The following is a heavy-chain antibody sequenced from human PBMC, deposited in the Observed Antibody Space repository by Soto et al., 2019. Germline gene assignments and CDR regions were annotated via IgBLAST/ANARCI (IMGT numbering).Heavy chain of an antibody. J-gene: IGHJ6*02. CDR1: GFTFSHAW. CDR2: IKSKSDGGTA. V-gene: IGHV3-15*01. CDR3: YIPFYYHSMDV. Sequence: EVQLVESGGGLVKPGGSLRISCTASGFTFSHAWMTWVRQTPGMGLEWVGRIKSKSDGGTADYGAPVKGRFTMSRDDSRNTVFLQMTSLKTDDTAVYYCYIPFYYHSMDVCGQGTTVTVSS. D-gene: IGHD3-10*01.